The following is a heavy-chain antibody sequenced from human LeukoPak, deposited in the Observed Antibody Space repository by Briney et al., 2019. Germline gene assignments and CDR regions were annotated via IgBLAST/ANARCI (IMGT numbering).Heavy chain of an antibody. Sequence: SETVSLTCAVYGGSISSSNWWSRIRQPPGKGLEWIGEIYHSGSTNYNPSLKSRVTISVDTSKNQFSLKLSSVTAADTAVYYCARQGSGYRKNWFDPWGQGTLVTVSS. CDR1: GGSISSSNW. D-gene: IGHD3-22*01. CDR2: IYHSGST. CDR3: ARQGSGYRKNWFDP. V-gene: IGHV4-4*02. J-gene: IGHJ5*02.